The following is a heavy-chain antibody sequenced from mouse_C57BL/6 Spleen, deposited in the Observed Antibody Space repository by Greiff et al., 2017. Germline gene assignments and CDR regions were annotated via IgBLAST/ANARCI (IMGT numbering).Heavy chain of an antibody. CDR2: IYPGDGDT. V-gene: IGHV1-82*01. CDR3: AKDRDCSSSSFGYFDV. J-gene: IGHJ1*03. CDR1: GYAFSSSW. Sequence: QVQLQQSGPELVKPGASVKISCKASGYAFSSSWMNWVKQRPGKGLEWIGRIYPGDGDTNYNGKFKGKATLTADKSSSTAYLQLSSLTSEGSAVYFGAKDRDCSSSSFGYFDVWGTGTTVTVSS. D-gene: IGHD1-1*01.